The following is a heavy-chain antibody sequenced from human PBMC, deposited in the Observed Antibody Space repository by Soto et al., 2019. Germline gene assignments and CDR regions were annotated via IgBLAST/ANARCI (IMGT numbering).Heavy chain of an antibody. J-gene: IGHJ4*02. D-gene: IGHD6-19*01. CDR1: GGTFSSYA. CDR3: AREQSGHFDY. CDR2: IIPIFGTA. Sequence: ASVKVSCKASGGTFSSYAISWARQAPGQGLEWMGGIIPIFGTANYAQKFQGRVTITADESTSTAYMELSSLRSEDTAVYYCAREQSGHFDYWGQGTLVTVSS. V-gene: IGHV1-69*13.